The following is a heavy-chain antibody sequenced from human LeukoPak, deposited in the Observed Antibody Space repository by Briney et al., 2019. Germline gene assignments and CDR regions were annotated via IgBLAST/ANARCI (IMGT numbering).Heavy chain of an antibody. D-gene: IGHD6-13*01. CDR2: IYSGGST. V-gene: IGHV3-53*01. Sequence: GGSLRLSCAASGFTVSSNYMSWVRQAPGKGLEWVSVIYSGGSTYYADSVKGRFTISRDNSKNTLYLQMNSLRAEDTAVYFCAKSYSGSWYYLGYWGQGTLVTVSS. J-gene: IGHJ4*02. CDR3: AKSYSGSWYYLGY. CDR1: GFTVSSNY.